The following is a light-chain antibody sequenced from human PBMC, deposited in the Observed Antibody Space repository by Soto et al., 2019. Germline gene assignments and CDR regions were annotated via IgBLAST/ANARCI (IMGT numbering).Light chain of an antibody. J-gene: IGKJ2*01. CDR1: QSISSW. V-gene: IGKV1-5*01. CDR2: DAS. CDR3: QQYNSYSLMYT. Sequence: DIQMTQSTSTLSASVGDRVTITCRASQSISSWLAWYPHKPGKAPKLLIYDASSLESEVQSRFSGSGSGTEFTITISSLQPDDFATYYCQQYNSYSLMYTFGQGTKLEI.